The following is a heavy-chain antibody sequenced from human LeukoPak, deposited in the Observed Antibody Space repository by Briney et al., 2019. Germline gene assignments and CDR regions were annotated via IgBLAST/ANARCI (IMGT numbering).Heavy chain of an antibody. CDR1: GLTFSDYY. Sequence: GGSLRLSCVASGLTFSDYYMSWIRQAPGKGLQYVLYISSSGTYANYANSVKGRFTNSRDNAKNSLYLQMNSLRADDTAVYYCARGGYDILTGTSFFDPWGQGTLVTVSS. D-gene: IGHD3-9*01. CDR3: ARGGYDILTGTSFFDP. V-gene: IGHV3-11*05. CDR2: ISSSGTYA. J-gene: IGHJ5*02.